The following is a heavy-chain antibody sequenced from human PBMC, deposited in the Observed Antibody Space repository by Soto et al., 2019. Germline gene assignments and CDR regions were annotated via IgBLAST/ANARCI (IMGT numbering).Heavy chain of an antibody. CDR2: ISYDGSNK. CDR1: GFTFSSYG. J-gene: IGHJ4*02. V-gene: IGHV3-30*18. D-gene: IGHD2-2*02. Sequence: QVQLVESGGGVVQPGRSLRLSCAASGFTFSSYGMHWVRQAPGKGLEWVAVISYDGSNKYYGDSVKGRFTISRDNSKNTLYLQMNSLRAEDTAVYYCAKDRPIDYWGQGTLVTVSS. CDR3: AKDRPIDY.